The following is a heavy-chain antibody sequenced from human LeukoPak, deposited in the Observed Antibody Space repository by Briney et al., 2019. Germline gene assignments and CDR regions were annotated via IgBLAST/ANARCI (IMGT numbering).Heavy chain of an antibody. D-gene: IGHD2-15*01. CDR2: FDYSGST. Sequence: SETLSLTCAVSGGSISSNTYYWGWIRQPPGKRLEWIGSFDYSGSTYYNPSLQSRVTIFEDTSKNQFSLKLTSVTAADTAVYYCARHLGGSYYSPFDYWGRGTLVTVSS. CDR3: ARHLGGSYYSPFDY. J-gene: IGHJ4*02. CDR1: GGSISSNTYY. V-gene: IGHV4-39*01.